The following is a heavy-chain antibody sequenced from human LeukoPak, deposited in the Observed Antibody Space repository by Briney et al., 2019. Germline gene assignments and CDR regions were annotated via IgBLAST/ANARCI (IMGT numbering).Heavy chain of an antibody. V-gene: IGHV3-20*04. Sequence: GGSLRLSCAASGFTFHDHGMSWVRQVPGKGLEWVSSLNWNGDNTGYADSVKGRFTISRDNAKKSLYLQMNSLTAEDTAYYYCAREEGPYFDCWGQGTLVTVSS. CDR3: AREEGPYFDC. CDR1: GFTFHDHG. J-gene: IGHJ4*02. CDR2: LNWNGDNT.